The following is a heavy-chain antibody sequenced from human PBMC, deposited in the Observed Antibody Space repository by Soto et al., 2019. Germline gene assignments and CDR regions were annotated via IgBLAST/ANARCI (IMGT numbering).Heavy chain of an antibody. D-gene: IGHD2-21*01. Sequence: QLQLQESGPGLVKPSETLSLTCTVSGGSISSSSYYWGWIRQPPGKGLEWIGRIYYSGSTYYNPSLKRRVTIPVDTSKNQFSLNLSSVTAADTAVYYCASSEFHWGQGTLVTVSS. V-gene: IGHV4-39*01. J-gene: IGHJ4*02. CDR3: ASSEFH. CDR2: IYYSGST. CDR1: GGSISSSSYY.